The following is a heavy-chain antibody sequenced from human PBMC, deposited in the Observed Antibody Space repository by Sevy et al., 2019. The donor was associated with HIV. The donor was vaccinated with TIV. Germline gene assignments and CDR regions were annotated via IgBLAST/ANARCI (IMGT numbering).Heavy chain of an antibody. CDR2: SYYRSTWHK. Sequence: SQTLSLTCVISGDSVSRNGAAWNWIRQSPSRGLEWLGRSYYRSTWHKDYAISVKSRLTITPDASKNQFFLQLKSVTPEDMAMYYCARAVAGVYYFDYWGQRTLVTVSS. D-gene: IGHD6-19*01. CDR3: ARAVAGVYYFDY. V-gene: IGHV6-1*01. J-gene: IGHJ4*02. CDR1: GDSVSRNGAA.